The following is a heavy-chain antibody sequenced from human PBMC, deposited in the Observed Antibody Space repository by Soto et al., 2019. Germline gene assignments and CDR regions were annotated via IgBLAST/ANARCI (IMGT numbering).Heavy chain of an antibody. CDR2: ITGSGGST. V-gene: IGHV3-23*01. Sequence: EVELLESGGGLAQPGGSLRLSCAASGFTVNSYAMSWVRQAPGKGLEWVSAITGSGGSTYYADSVRGRITLSRDNSKYTLYLRMNRLTAEDTAVYYVGEGVDIFWTAWNIRGQGTMATVSS. D-gene: IGHD3-3*01. CDR3: GEGVDIFWTAWNI. CDR1: GFTVNSYA. J-gene: IGHJ3*02.